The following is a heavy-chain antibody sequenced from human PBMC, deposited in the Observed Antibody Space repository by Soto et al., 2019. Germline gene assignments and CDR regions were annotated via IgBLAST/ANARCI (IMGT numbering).Heavy chain of an antibody. J-gene: IGHJ4*02. CDR3: ARDRYDILTGRSVDY. D-gene: IGHD3-9*01. V-gene: IGHV3-53*01. CDR2: IYSGGST. CDR1: GFTVSSNY. Sequence: GGSLRLSCAASGFTVSSNYMSWVRQAPGKGLEWVSVIYSGGSTYYADSVKGRFTISRDNSKNTLYLQMNSLRAEDTAVYYCARDRYDILTGRSVDYWGQGTLVTVSS.